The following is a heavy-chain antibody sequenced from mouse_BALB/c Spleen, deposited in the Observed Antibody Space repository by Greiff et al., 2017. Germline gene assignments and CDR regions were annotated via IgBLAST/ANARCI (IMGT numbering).Heavy chain of an antibody. D-gene: IGHD2-4*01. Sequence: DVMLVESGGGLVKPGGSLKLSCAASGFTFSSYAMSWVRQTPEKRLEWVATISSGGSYTYYPDSVKGRFTISRDNAKNTLYLQMSSLRSEDTAMYYCARRGLYYDYDGYYFDYWGQGTTLTVSS. J-gene: IGHJ2*01. CDR1: GFTFSSYA. V-gene: IGHV5-9-1*01. CDR3: ARRGLYYDYDGYYFDY. CDR2: ISSGGSYT.